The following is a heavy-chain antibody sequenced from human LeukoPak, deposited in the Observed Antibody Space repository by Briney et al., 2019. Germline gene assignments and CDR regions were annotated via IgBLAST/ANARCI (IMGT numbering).Heavy chain of an antibody. CDR1: GGSISSYY. Sequence: KPSETLSLACTVSGGSISSYYWSWIRQPPGKGLEWIGYIYYSGSTNYNPSLKSRVTISVDTSKNQFSLKLSSVTAADTAVYYCARHSLAAAGTNWFDPWGQGTLVTVSS. J-gene: IGHJ5*02. CDR3: ARHSLAAAGTNWFDP. V-gene: IGHV4-59*08. D-gene: IGHD6-13*01. CDR2: IYYSGST.